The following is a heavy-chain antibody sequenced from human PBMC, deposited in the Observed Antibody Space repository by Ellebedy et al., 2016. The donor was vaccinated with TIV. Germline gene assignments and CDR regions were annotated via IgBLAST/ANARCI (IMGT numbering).Heavy chain of an antibody. CDR2: ISSSGATT. D-gene: IGHD3-22*01. CDR1: GFSFSSYD. CDR3: ARDWSGTYYYDANFDY. V-gene: IGHV3-48*03. J-gene: IGHJ4*02. Sequence: GESLKISCAASGFSFSSYDMMWVRQAPGKGLEWLSYISSSGATTYYADSVKGRFTISRDNARNSLSLQMNSLRAEDTAVYYCARDWSGTYYYDANFDYWGQGTLVPVSS.